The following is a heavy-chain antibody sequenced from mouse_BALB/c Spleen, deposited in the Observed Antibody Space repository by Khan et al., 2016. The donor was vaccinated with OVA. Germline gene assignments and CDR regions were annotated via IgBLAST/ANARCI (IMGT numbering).Heavy chain of an antibody. CDR3: ARVYGGDFDY. CDR2: ISYSGNT. D-gene: IGHD1-1*01. V-gene: IGHV3-2*02. CDR1: GYSITSDYA. Sequence: EVQLQESGPGLVKPSQSLSLTCTVTGYSITSDYAWNWNRQFPGNKQERMGFISYSGNTKYTHSLKSRFSITRETSKNQFFLQLNSVTTEDTATXYCARVYGGDFDYWGQGTSLTVSS. J-gene: IGHJ2*02.